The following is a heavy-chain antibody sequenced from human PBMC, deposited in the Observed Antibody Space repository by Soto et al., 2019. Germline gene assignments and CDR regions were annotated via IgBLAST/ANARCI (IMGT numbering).Heavy chain of an antibody. CDR1: GGSFSGYY. CDR3: ARGERSSSWYYPDSPPYYGMDV. J-gene: IGHJ6*02. Sequence: PSETLSLTCAVDGGSFSGYYWSWIRQPPGKGLEWIGEINHSGSTNYNPSLKSRVTISVDTSKNQFSLKLSSVTAADTAVYYCARGERSSSWYYPDSPPYYGMDVWGHGTTVTVSS. D-gene: IGHD6-13*01. CDR2: INHSGST. V-gene: IGHV4-34*01.